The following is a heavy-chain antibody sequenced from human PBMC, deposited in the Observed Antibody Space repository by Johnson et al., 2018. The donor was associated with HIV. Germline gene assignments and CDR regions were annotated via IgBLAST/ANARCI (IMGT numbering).Heavy chain of an antibody. CDR1: GFTFDDYG. J-gene: IGHJ3*02. CDR2: INWNGGST. Sequence: VQLVESGGGVVRPGGSLRLSCAASGFTFDDYGMSWVRQAPGTGLEWVSGINWNGGSTGYADSVKGRFTIARDNAKNTLYLQMNSLRAEDTAVYYCAREFGPWWEPNAAFDIWGQGTIVTVSS. V-gene: IGHV3-20*04. CDR3: AREFGPWWEPNAAFDI. D-gene: IGHD1-26*01.